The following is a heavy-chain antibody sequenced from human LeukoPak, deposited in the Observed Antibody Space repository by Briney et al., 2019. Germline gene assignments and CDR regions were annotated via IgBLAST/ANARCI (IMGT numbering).Heavy chain of an antibody. CDR3: AGRLTYYYDSSGYYAPFDY. D-gene: IGHD3-22*01. CDR2: IIPIFGTA. J-gene: IGHJ4*02. Sequence: GASVKVSCKASGGTFISYAISWVRQAPGQGLEWMGGIIPIFGTANYAQKFQGRVTITADESTSTAYMELSSLRSEDTAVYYCAGRLTYYYDSSGYYAPFDYWGQGTLVTVSS. CDR1: GGTFISYA. V-gene: IGHV1-69*13.